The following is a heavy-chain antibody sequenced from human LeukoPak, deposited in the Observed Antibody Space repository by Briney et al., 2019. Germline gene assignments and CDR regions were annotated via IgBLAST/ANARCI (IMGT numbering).Heavy chain of an antibody. J-gene: IGHJ4*02. CDR1: GFTLSNTW. V-gene: IGHV3-15*01. CDR2: IKTKIDGGTT. Sequence: GGSLRPSCAASGFTLSNTWISWARQAPGRWLGWVGRIKTKIDGGTTDYAAPVKGRFSISRDDSKSTLSLQMNSLETEDTAVYYCSTGYNYGFDWGQGTLVTVSS. D-gene: IGHD5-18*01. CDR3: STGYNYGFD.